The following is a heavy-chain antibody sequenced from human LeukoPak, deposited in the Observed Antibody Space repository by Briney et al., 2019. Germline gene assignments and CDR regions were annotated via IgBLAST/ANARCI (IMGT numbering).Heavy chain of an antibody. J-gene: IGHJ1*01. CDR3: ARDRAVTTELTQYFHH. V-gene: IGHV1-18*01. CDR1: GYTFTNYG. CDR2: ISGYNGYT. Sequence: ASVKVSCKASGYTFTNYGVSWVRQAPGQGLEWMGWISGYNGYTNYAQKFQFRVTMTTDTSTSTAYMELRSLTSDDTAVYYCARDRAVTTELTQYFHHWGQGTLVTVSS. D-gene: IGHD4-11*01.